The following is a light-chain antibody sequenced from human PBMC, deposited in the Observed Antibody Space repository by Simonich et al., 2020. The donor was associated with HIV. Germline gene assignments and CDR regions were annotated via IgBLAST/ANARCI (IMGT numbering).Light chain of an antibody. CDR2: EDS. CDR3: YSTDSSGNHRV. CDR1: ALPKKY. J-gene: IGLJ2*01. Sequence: SYELTQPPSVSVSPGQTARITCSGDALPKKYAYWYQQQAGQAPVLVIYEDSKRPSGIPERFSGSSSGKMATLTISGAQVEDEADYYCYSTDSSGNHRVFGGGTQLTVL. V-gene: IGLV3-10*01.